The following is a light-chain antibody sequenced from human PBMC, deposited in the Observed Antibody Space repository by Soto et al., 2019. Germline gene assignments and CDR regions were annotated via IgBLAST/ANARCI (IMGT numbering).Light chain of an antibody. Sequence: EIVMTQSPATLSVSPGERATLSCRASQSIGGDLAWYQQKPCQPPRVLIYDASTRATGVPARFSGSGSGTEFTLTITSLQSEDFAVYYGQQYYFWYTFGQGTKLEIK. J-gene: IGKJ2*01. V-gene: IGKV3-15*01. CDR2: DAS. CDR3: QQYYFWYT. CDR1: QSIGGD.